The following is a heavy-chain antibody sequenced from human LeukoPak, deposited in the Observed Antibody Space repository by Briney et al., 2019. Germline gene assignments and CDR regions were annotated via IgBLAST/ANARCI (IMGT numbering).Heavy chain of an antibody. CDR3: ARPTTSGWYPH. Sequence: GGSLRLSCAASGFTFSDYDMNWIRQAPGTGLEWVSYITGSSSSKYYADSVKGRFTISRDNAKNSLYLQMNSLRAEDTAVYYCARPTTSGWYPHWGQGQWSPSPQ. D-gene: IGHD6-19*01. CDR2: ITGSSSSK. J-gene: IGHJ3*01. V-gene: IGHV3-48*01. CDR1: GFTFSDYD.